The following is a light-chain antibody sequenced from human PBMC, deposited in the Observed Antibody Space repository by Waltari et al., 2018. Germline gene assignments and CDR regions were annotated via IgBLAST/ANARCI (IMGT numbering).Light chain of an antibody. Sequence: DIVMTQSPDSLAVSLGERATINCKSSQSLLYSSNNKNYLAWYQQKLGQPPKLLFYWASTLESGVPDRFSGSGSGTDFTLTISSLQAEDVAVYYCQQYYGTPPYTFGQGTKLEIK. CDR1: QSLLYSSNNKNY. J-gene: IGKJ2*01. CDR3: QQYYGTPPYT. CDR2: WAS. V-gene: IGKV4-1*01.